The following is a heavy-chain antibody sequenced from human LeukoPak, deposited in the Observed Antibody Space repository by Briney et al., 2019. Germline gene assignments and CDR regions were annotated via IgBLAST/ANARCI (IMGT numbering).Heavy chain of an antibody. Sequence: GGSLRLSCAASGFTFSSYGMHWVRQAPGKGLEWVAVIWYDGSNKYYADSVKGRFTISRDNSKNTLYLQMNSLRAEDTAVYYCARDSSTYSSSSAFDYWGQGTLVTVSS. J-gene: IGHJ4*02. CDR3: ARDSSTYSSSSAFDY. CDR1: GFTFSSYG. CDR2: IWYDGSNK. D-gene: IGHD6-6*01. V-gene: IGHV3-33*01.